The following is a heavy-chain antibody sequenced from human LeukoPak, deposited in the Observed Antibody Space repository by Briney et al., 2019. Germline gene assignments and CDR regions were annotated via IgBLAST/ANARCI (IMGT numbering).Heavy chain of an antibody. CDR1: GFTFSTYG. Sequence: GGSLRLSCAASGFTFSTYGMHWVRQAPGKGLEWVTFIRYDGSNRYYADSVKGRFTISRDNSKNTLYLQMNSLRAEDTAVYYCAKETLDYWGQGTLVTVSS. V-gene: IGHV3-30*02. J-gene: IGHJ4*02. CDR3: AKETLDY. CDR2: IRYDGSNR.